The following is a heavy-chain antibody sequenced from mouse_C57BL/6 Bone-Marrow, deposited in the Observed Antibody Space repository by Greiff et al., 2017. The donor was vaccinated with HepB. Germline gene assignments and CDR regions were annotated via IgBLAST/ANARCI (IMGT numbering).Heavy chain of an antibody. CDR2: IDPETGGT. CDR1: GYTFTDYE. V-gene: IGHV1-15*01. CDR3: TRGRMITWYFDV. Sequence: VKLMESGAELVRPGASVTLSCKASGYTFTDYEMHWVKQTPVHGLEWIGAIDPETGGTAYNQKFKGKAILTADKSSSTAYMELRSLTSEDSAVYYCTRGRMITWYFDVWGTGTTVTVSS. D-gene: IGHD2-4*01. J-gene: IGHJ1*03.